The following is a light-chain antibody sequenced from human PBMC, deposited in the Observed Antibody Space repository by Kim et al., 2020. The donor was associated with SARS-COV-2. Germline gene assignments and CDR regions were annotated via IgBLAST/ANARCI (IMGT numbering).Light chain of an antibody. CDR3: ASWDDNLNGPI. V-gene: IGLV1-44*01. Sequence: GQRVTISCSGSNSNVGRNTVTWYQQSPGTAPKFLISSNNQRPSGVPDRFSGSKSGTSASLAISGLQSEDEAHYYCASWDDNLNGPIFGGGTQLTVL. J-gene: IGLJ2*01. CDR1: NSNVGRNT. CDR2: SNN.